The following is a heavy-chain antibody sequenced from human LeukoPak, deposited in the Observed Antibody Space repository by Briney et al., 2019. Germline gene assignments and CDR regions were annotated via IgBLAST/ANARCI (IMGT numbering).Heavy chain of an antibody. CDR2: IRYDGSNK. CDR1: RFIFSTYG. CDR3: AKRVAASSGTNDY. V-gene: IGHV3-30*02. D-gene: IGHD5-18*01. J-gene: IGHJ4*02. Sequence: AGGSLRLPCAASRFIFSTYGMHWVRQAPGKGLEWVAFIRYDGSNKYYADSVKGRFTVSRDNSKNTLYLQMNSLRAEDTAVYYCAKRVAASSGTNDYWGQGTLVTVSS.